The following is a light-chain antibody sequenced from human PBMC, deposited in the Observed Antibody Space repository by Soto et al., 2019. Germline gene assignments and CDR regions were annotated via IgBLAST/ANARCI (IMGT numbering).Light chain of an antibody. J-gene: IGKJ1*01. CDR1: QSVYNNY. V-gene: IGKV3-20*01. CDR3: QPYGTSSWT. CDR2: AAS. Sequence: EIVLTQSPGTLSLSPGERATLSCRASQSVYNNYLAWYQHKPGQAPRLLIYAASSRATGIPDRFSGNGSGTDFTLTISRLEPEDFAVYYCQPYGTSSWTFGQGTKVEIK.